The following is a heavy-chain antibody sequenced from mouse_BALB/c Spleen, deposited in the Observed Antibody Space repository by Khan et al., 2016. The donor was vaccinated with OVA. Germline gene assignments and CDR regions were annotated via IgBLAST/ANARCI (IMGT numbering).Heavy chain of an antibody. V-gene: IGHV5-17*02. CDR2: ISSGSSTI. Sequence: EVELVESGGGLVQPGGSRKLSCAASGFTFSSFGMHWVRQAPKKGLEWVAYISSGSSTIYYVDTVKGRFTISRDNPKNTLFLQMTSLRSEDTAMYYCARSGGHFHWYFDVWGAGTSVTVSS. CDR1: GFTFSSFG. J-gene: IGHJ1*01. CDR3: ARSGGHFHWYFDV. D-gene: IGHD3-1*01.